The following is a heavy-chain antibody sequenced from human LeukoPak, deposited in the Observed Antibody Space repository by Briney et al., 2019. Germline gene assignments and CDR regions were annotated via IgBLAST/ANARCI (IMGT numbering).Heavy chain of an antibody. CDR1: GFTFSSYA. V-gene: IGHV3-23*01. D-gene: IGHD2-2*01. J-gene: IGHJ6*03. CDR3: AKGPRGPAAKTPYYYYYMDV. Sequence: PGGSLRLSCAASGFTFSSYAMSWVRQAPGKGLEWVSAISGSGGSTYYADSVKGRFTISRDNSKNTLYLQMNSLRAEDTAVYYCAKGPRGPAAKTPYYYYYMDVWGKGTTVTVSS. CDR2: ISGSGGST.